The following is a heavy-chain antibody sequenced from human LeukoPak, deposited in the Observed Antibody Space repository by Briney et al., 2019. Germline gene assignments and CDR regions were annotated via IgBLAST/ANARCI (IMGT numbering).Heavy chain of an antibody. CDR3: ARGSSGGSCYRL. D-gene: IGHD2-15*01. CDR1: GGSFSGYY. CDR2: INHSGST. Sequence: SETLSLTCAVYGGSFSGYYWSWIRQPPGKGLEWIGEINHSGSTNYNPSLKSRVTISVDTSKNQFSLKLSSVTAPDTAVYYCARGSSGGSCYRLWGQGTLVTVSS. J-gene: IGHJ4*02. V-gene: IGHV4-34*01.